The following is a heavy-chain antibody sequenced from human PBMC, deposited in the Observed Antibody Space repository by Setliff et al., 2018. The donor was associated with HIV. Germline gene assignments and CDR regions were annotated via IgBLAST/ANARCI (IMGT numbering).Heavy chain of an antibody. Sequence: LRLSCAASGFALSTYDMHWVRQAPGKGLVWVSRLSRYGTYTHYADSVKGRFTISRDTAKNTLFLQLNSLRAEDTAVYYCAANIMGLTPDDYWGQGTLVTVSS. J-gene: IGHJ4*02. CDR3: AANIMGLTPDDY. V-gene: IGHV3-74*01. D-gene: IGHD1-26*01. CDR2: LSRYGTYT. CDR1: GFALSTYD.